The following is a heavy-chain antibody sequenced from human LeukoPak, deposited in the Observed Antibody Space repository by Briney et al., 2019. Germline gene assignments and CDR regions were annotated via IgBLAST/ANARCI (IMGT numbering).Heavy chain of an antibody. CDR2: ISGSGGST. CDR3: ASSYSSSWYYYYGMDV. Sequence: QSGGSLRLSCAAPGFTFSSYAMSWVRQAPGKGLKWVSAISGSGGSTYYADSVKGRFTISRDNSKNTLHLQMNSLRAEDTAVYYCASSYSSSWYYYYGMDVWGKGTTVTVSS. V-gene: IGHV3-23*01. CDR1: GFTFSSYA. D-gene: IGHD6-13*01. J-gene: IGHJ6*04.